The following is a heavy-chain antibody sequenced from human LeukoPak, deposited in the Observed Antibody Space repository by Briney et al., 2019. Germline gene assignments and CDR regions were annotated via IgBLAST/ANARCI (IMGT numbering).Heavy chain of an antibody. CDR3: ATSIDSSGYFDFDY. D-gene: IGHD3-22*01. V-gene: IGHV3-66*01. CDR1: GFTVSSNY. Sequence: GRSLRLSCATSGFTVSSNYINWDRQAQGPALDLVSVIYSGGTTYYADSVKGRFTMSRDNSKNTLYLQMNSLRAEDTAVYYCATSIDSSGYFDFDYWGQGTLVTVSS. CDR2: IYSGGTT. J-gene: IGHJ4*02.